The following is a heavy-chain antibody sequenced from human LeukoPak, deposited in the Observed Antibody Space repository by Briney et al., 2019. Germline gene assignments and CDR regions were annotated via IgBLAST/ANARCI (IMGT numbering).Heavy chain of an antibody. Sequence: ASVKVSCKASGYTFTSYGISWVRQAPVQGLEWMGWISAYNGNTNYVQKLQGTVTMSTDTSTSTAYMELRSLRSDDTAVYYCARDDLTSSASKNWFDPWGQGTLVTVSS. D-gene: IGHD2-2*01. CDR2: ISAYNGNT. CDR3: ARDDLTSSASKNWFDP. CDR1: GYTFTSYG. J-gene: IGHJ5*02. V-gene: IGHV1-18*01.